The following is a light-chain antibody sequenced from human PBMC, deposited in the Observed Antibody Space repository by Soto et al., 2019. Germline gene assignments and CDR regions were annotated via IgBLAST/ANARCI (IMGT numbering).Light chain of an antibody. V-gene: IGKV1-39*01. CDR2: AAS. CDR3: QQSYRTPRT. CDR1: QTISSS. Sequence: DIQMTQSPSSLSASVGDRVTITCRASQTISSSLTWYQQKPGKAPKLLLYAASSLQSGVPSRFSGSGSGKEFTPPIRSLQPEDFATYYCQQSYRTPRTVGQGTKLEIK. J-gene: IGKJ2*01.